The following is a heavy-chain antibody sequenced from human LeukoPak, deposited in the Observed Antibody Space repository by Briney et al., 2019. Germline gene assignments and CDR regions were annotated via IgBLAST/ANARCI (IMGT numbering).Heavy chain of an antibody. CDR3: ARSQYCSGGSCYKVIRYFAL. J-gene: IGHJ2*01. CDR2: IYTSGST. Sequence: SETLSLTCTVSGGSISSYYWSWIRQPAGKGLEWIGRIYTSGSTNYNPSLKSRVTMSVDTSKNQFSLKLSSVTAADTAVYYCARSQYCSGGSCYKVIRYFALWGRGTLVTVSS. V-gene: IGHV4-4*07. D-gene: IGHD2-15*01. CDR1: GGSISSYY.